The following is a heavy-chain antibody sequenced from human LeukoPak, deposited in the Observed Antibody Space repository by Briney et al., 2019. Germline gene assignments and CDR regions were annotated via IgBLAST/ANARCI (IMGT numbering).Heavy chain of an antibody. CDR3: VRRYCSSTSCTLDS. D-gene: IGHD2-2*01. CDR2: ISNSGRTI. Sequence: GGSLRLSCAASGFTFSSYEMNWVRQAPGKGLEWVSYISNSGRTIFYADSVKGRFAVSRENAKNSLYLQMNSLRAEDTAVYYCVRRYCSSTSCTLDSWGQGTLVTVSS. V-gene: IGHV3-48*03. CDR1: GFTFSSYE. J-gene: IGHJ4*02.